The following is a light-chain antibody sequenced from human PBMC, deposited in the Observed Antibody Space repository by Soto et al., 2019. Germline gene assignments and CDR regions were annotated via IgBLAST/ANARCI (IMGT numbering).Light chain of an antibody. CDR1: QSVRSSY. Sequence: EIVLTQSPGTLSLSPGERATLSCRASQSVRSSYLAWYQQKPGQAPRLLIDGASSRATGITDSFSGSGSGTDFALTISRLEPEDFAVYYCQQYGSSPWTFGHGTKVEI. J-gene: IGKJ1*01. CDR2: GAS. V-gene: IGKV3-20*01. CDR3: QQYGSSPWT.